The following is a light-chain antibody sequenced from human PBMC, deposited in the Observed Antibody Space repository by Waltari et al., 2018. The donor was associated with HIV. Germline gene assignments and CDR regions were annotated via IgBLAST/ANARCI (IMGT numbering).Light chain of an antibody. Sequence: QSVVTQPPSASGTPGQTVIISCSGSGSNIGHNAVTWYQQFPGEAPRLLIHSDNQRPSGVPDRFSGSKYGTSASLAISDLQSDDEADYYCAVWNDKLNNSVVSGGSVAFGGGTKLTVL. CDR2: SDN. J-gene: IGLJ2*01. CDR3: AVWNDKLNNSVVSGGSVA. CDR1: GSNIGHNA. V-gene: IGLV1-44*01.